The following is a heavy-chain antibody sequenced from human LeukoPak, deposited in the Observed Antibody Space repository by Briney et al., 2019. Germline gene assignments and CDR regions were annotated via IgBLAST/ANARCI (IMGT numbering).Heavy chain of an antibody. J-gene: IGHJ4*02. CDR3: ARVKPRSSGWYGEYYFDY. Sequence: SETLSLTCSVSGGSISSYYWSWIRQPPGKGLEWIGYIYYSGTTNYNPSLKSRVTISVDTSKNQFSLKLSSVTAADTAVYYCARVKPRSSGWYGEYYFDYWGQGTLVTVSS. D-gene: IGHD6-19*01. CDR1: GGSISSYY. CDR2: IYYSGTT. V-gene: IGHV4-59*12.